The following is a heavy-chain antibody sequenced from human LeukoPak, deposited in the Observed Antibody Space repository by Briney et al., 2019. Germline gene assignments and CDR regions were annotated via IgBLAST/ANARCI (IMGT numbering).Heavy chain of an antibody. D-gene: IGHD1-26*01. V-gene: IGHV5-51*01. CDR1: GYSFTSYW. CDR3: ASSSGSYYFHDAFDI. Sequence: GESLKISCKGSGYSFTSYWIGWVRQMPGKGLEWMGIIYPGDSDTRYSPSFQGQVTISADKSISTAYLQWSSLKASDTAMYYCASSSGSYYFHDAFDIWGQGTMVTVSS. CDR2: IYPGDSDT. J-gene: IGHJ3*02.